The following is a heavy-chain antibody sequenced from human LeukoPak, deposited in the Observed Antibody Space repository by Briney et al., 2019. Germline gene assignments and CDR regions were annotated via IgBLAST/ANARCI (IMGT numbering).Heavy chain of an antibody. Sequence: GESLQISRKCSGYIFTTYWIGRGRQLPGKGLEYMGIINPGDSDTRYSPSFQGQVTISVDKSISTAYLQWSSLKASDTAMYYCASPRVGATASDNSGQGTLVTVS. CDR3: ASPRVGATASDN. J-gene: IGHJ3*02. CDR2: INPGDSDT. D-gene: IGHD1-26*01. V-gene: IGHV5-51*01. CDR1: GYIFTTYW.